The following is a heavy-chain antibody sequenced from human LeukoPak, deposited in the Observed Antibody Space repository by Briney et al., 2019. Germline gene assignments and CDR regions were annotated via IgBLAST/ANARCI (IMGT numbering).Heavy chain of an antibody. J-gene: IGHJ4*02. D-gene: IGHD3-22*01. CDR2: INPNSSGT. Sequence: GASVKVSCKASGYTFTGYYMHWVRQAPGQGLEWMGWINPNSSGTNYAQKFQGRVTMTRDTSISTAYMELSRLRSDDTAVYYCARDYYDSSGYYYDDYWGQGTLVTVSS. CDR3: ARDYYDSSGYYYDDY. V-gene: IGHV1-2*02. CDR1: GYTFTGYY.